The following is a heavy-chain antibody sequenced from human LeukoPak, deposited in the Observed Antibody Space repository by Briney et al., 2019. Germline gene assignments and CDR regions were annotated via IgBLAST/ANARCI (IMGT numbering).Heavy chain of an antibody. Sequence: GGSLRLSCAASGFTFSNYGMSWVRQAPGKGLEWVAVISYDGSNKYYADSVKGRFTISRDNSKNTLYLQMNSLRAEDTAVYYCARDYIVVVTSYYYGMDVWGQGTTVTVSS. D-gene: IGHD2-21*02. J-gene: IGHJ6*02. CDR2: ISYDGSNK. CDR3: ARDYIVVVTSYYYGMDV. V-gene: IGHV3-30-3*01. CDR1: GFTFSNYG.